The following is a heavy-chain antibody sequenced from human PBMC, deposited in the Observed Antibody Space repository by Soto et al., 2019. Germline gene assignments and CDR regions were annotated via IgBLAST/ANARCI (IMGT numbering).Heavy chain of an antibody. V-gene: IGHV3-9*01. Sequence: EVQLVESGGGLVQPGRSLRLSCAASGFTFDDYAMHWVRQTPGRGLEWVSGFTWNSGIIGYADSVRGRFTISRDTANNSLDLQMNSLRVEDTGMYYCAKTEFYRRLVRDWGPGTLVTVSS. D-gene: IGHD3-10*01. J-gene: IGHJ4*02. CDR2: FTWNSGII. CDR3: AKTEFYRRLVRD. CDR1: GFTFDDYA.